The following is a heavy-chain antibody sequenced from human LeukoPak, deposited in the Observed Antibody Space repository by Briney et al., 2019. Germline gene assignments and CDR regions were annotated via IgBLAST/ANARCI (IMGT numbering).Heavy chain of an antibody. V-gene: IGHV4-61*02. J-gene: IGHJ4*02. D-gene: IGHD6-13*01. CDR3: ARGGSSWTQNEYYFDY. Sequence: SETLSLTCTVSGGSISSGSYYWSCVRQPAGKGLECIGRIYTSGSTNYNPSLKSRVTISVDTSKNQFSLKLSSVTAADTAVYYCARGGSSWTQNEYYFDYWGQGTLVTVSS. CDR1: GGSISSGSYY. CDR2: IYTSGST.